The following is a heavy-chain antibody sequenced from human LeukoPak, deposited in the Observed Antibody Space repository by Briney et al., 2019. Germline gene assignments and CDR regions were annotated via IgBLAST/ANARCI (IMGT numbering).Heavy chain of an antibody. D-gene: IGHD2-15*01. CDR3: ARSRGSCYSCGDY. J-gene: IGHJ4*02. V-gene: IGHV1-69*13. Sequence: ASVKVSCKASGGTFSRYAINWVRQAPGQGLEWMGGIIPIFGTANYAQKFQGRVTITADESTSTAYMELSSLRSEDTAVYYCARSRGSCYSCGDYWGQGTLVTVSS. CDR1: GGTFSRYA. CDR2: IIPIFGTA.